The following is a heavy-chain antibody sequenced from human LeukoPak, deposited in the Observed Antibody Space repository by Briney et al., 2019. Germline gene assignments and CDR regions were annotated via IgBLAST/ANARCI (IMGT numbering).Heavy chain of an antibody. CDR2: IIPILGIA. J-gene: IGHJ5*02. CDR3: ARDSFYSSSSQGWFDP. CDR1: GGTFSSYA. Sequence: SVKVSCKASGGTFSSYAISWVRQAPGQGLEWMGRIIPILGIANYAQKFQGRVTITADKSTSTAYRELSSLRSEDTAVYYCARDSFYSSSSQGWFDPWGQEPWSPSPQ. V-gene: IGHV1-69*04. D-gene: IGHD6-13*01.